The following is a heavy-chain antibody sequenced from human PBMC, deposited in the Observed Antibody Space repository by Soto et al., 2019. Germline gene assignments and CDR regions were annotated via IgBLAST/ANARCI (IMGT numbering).Heavy chain of an antibody. D-gene: IGHD6-25*01. Sequence: VQLLDSGGGLIQPGGSLRLSCVASGFTFSSYAMNWVRQGPGTGLEWVAVIDSDDGKTYYANAVKGRFSISRDNSKNTLFLQMNSLRVEDTATYYCVKAGYTSGLLWGQGTLVTV. CDR1: GFTFSSYA. CDR3: VKAGYTSGLL. J-gene: IGHJ4*02. V-gene: IGHV3-23*01. CDR2: IDSDDGKT.